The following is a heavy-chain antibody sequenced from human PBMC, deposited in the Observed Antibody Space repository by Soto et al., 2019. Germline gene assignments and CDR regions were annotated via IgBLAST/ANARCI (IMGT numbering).Heavy chain of an antibody. CDR1: GFSLSTSGVG. CDR3: AHMRFYDFWSGPPVGFDP. Sequence: SGPTLVNPTQTLTLTCTFSGFSLSTSGVGVGWIRQPPGRALEWLALIYWNDDKRYSPSLKSRLTITKDTSKNQVVLTMTNMDPVDTATYYRAHMRFYDFWSGPPVGFDPWGQGTLVTVSS. CDR2: IYWNDDK. D-gene: IGHD3-3*01. V-gene: IGHV2-5*01. J-gene: IGHJ5*02.